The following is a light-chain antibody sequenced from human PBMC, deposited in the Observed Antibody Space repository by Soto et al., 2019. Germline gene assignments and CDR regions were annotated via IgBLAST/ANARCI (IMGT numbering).Light chain of an antibody. V-gene: IGKV3-15*01. CDR1: QNVNTN. J-gene: IGKJ1*01. Sequence: EIVMTQSPATLSVSPGERATLSCRASQNVNTNLAWYQQRPGQVPKLLIYGASTRATAIPARFSGSGSGTELTLTISSLHSEDFAVYYCQQYNNCPPWTFCQGTKVEIK. CDR2: GAS. CDR3: QQYNNCPPWT.